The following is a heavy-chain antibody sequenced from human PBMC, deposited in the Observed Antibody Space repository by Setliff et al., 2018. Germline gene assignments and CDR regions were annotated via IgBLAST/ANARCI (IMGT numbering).Heavy chain of an antibody. CDR3: GRVDFTMIQGVVGH. CDR1: GGSVSSTSHY. V-gene: IGHV4-39*07. Sequence: PSETLSLTCTVSGGSVSSTSHYWGWIRQAPGKGMEWIGSVYYSGYTYSKPSLQGRVSMSVDASKNQFSLKLASVTAADTAVYYCGRVDFTMIQGVVGHWGQGTLVTVSS. D-gene: IGHD3-10*01. CDR2: VYYSGYT. J-gene: IGHJ1*01.